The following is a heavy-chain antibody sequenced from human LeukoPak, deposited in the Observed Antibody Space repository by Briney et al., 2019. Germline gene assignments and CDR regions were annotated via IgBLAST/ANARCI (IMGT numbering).Heavy chain of an antibody. CDR1: GFTFSNYD. V-gene: IGHV3-23*01. CDR3: ARDSGWLQLLYYFDY. Sequence: AGGSLRLSCAASGFTFSNYDMSWVRQAPGKGLEWVSAISGSGGSTYYADSVKGRFTISRDNSKNTLYLQMNSLRAEDTAVYYCARDSGWLQLLYYFDYWGQGTLVTVSS. CDR2: ISGSGGST. J-gene: IGHJ4*02. D-gene: IGHD5-24*01.